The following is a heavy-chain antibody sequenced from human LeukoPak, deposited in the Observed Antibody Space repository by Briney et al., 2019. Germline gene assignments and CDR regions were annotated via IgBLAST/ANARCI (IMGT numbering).Heavy chain of an antibody. CDR2: LYSDGNT. Sequence: PGGSLRLSCAASGFTVITNDMTWVRQAPGKGREWVSVLYSDGNTKYADSVQGRFTISRDNSKNTLYLEMNSLSPDDTDVYYCARGVEPLAANTLAYWGQGTLVTVSS. CDR1: GFTVITND. J-gene: IGHJ4*02. CDR3: ARGVEPLAANTLAY. D-gene: IGHD1-14*01. V-gene: IGHV3-53*01.